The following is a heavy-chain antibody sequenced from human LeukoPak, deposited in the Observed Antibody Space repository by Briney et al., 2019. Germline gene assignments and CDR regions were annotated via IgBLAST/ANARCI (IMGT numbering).Heavy chain of an antibody. CDR2: ISGGGGRT. Sequence: GGSLRLSCATSGFTFSSYAMSWVRQAPGKGLEWVSGISGGGGRTHYADSVKGRVTISRDNSKNTLYLQMNSLRAEDTAVYYCAKDLRYCDSPRWYYSGIDVWGQGTTVTVAS. D-gene: IGHD6-13*01. J-gene: IGHJ6*02. CDR1: GFTFSSYA. CDR3: AKDLRYCDSPRWYYSGIDV. V-gene: IGHV3-23*01.